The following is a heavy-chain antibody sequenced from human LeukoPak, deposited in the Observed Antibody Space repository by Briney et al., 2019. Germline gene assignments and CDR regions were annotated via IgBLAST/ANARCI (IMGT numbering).Heavy chain of an antibody. V-gene: IGHV4-59*01. CDR3: ASVRFLEWFVDY. Sequence: SETLSLTCTVSDGSISSYYWIWIRQPPGKGLEWIGYIYYSGITKYNPSLKSRVTISVDTSKNQFSLKLSSVTAADTAVYYCASVRFLEWFVDYWGQGTLVTVSS. D-gene: IGHD3-3*01. CDR2: IYYSGIT. J-gene: IGHJ4*02. CDR1: DGSISSYY.